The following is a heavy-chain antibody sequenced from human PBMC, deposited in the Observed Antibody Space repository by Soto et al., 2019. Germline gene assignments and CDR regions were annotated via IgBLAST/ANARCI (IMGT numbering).Heavy chain of an antibody. CDR2: IIPIFGTA. CDR1: GGTFSSYA. D-gene: IGHD2-2*01. V-gene: IGHV1-69*14. J-gene: IGHJ6*02. Sequence: QVQLVQSGAEVKKPGSSVKVSCKASGGTFSSYAISWVRQAPGQGLEWMGGIIPIFGTANYAQKFQGRVTMTPDKSSXTAYMELSSLRSEDTAVYYCARHVPAAGYYYGMDVWGQGTTVTVSS. CDR3: ARHVPAAGYYYGMDV.